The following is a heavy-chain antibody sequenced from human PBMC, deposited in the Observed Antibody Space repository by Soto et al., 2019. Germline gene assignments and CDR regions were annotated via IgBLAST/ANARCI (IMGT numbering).Heavy chain of an antibody. D-gene: IGHD5-18*01. J-gene: IGHJ4*02. CDR1: GFTFSNYA. Sequence: VQLVESGGGVVQPGRSLRLSWAASGFTFSNYAIHWVRQAPGKGLEWVAVLSYDGNNIHYADSVKGRFTVSRDNSKNTLFLQMNSLRPEDTALYYCARGPIGDAAMVTNYFDYWGQGTLVTVSS. CDR2: LSYDGNNI. V-gene: IGHV3-30-3*01. CDR3: ARGPIGDAAMVTNYFDY.